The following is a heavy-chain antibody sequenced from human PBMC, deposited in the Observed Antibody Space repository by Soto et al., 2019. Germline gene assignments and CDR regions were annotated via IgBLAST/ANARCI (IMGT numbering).Heavy chain of an antibody. CDR2: IIPIFGTA. D-gene: IGHD3-22*01. CDR1: GGTFSSYA. Sequence: QVQLVQSGAEVKKPGSSVKVSCKASGGTFSSYAISWVRQAPGQGLEWMGGIIPIFGTANYAQKFQGRVTITADESTSTAYMELSSLRSEDTAVYYCARVEYLFALVIGVGAFDIWGKGTMVTVSS. J-gene: IGHJ3*02. V-gene: IGHV1-69*01. CDR3: ARVEYLFALVIGVGAFDI.